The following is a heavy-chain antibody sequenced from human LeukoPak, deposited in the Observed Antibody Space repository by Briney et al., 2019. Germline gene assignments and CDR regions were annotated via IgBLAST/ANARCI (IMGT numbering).Heavy chain of an antibody. CDR1: GFTFSSYS. J-gene: IGHJ4*02. CDR2: ISSSSSYI. V-gene: IGHV3-21*04. CDR3: AKSRMVVAAAGYDY. D-gene: IGHD2-15*01. Sequence: GGSLRLSCAASGFTFSSYSMNWVRQAPGKGLEWVSSISSSSSYIYYADSVKGRFTISRDNSKNTLYLQMNSLRAEDTAVYYCAKSRMVVAAAGYDYWGQGTLVTVSS.